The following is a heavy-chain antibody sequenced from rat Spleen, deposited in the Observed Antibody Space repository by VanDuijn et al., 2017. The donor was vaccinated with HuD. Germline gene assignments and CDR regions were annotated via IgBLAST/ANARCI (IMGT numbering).Heavy chain of an antibody. D-gene: IGHD1-4*01. CDR1: GLTFSDYY. CDR2: VSYDGGST. Sequence: EVKLVESGGGLVRPGRSMKVSCAVSGLTFSDYYMAWVRQVPTKGLEWVASVSYDGGSTYYRDSVKGRFTISRDNAKSSLYLQMDSLRSEDTSPYYCVRWTYTRRGFDYWGQGVMVTVSS. CDR3: VRWTYTRRGFDY. J-gene: IGHJ2*01. V-gene: IGHV5-20*01.